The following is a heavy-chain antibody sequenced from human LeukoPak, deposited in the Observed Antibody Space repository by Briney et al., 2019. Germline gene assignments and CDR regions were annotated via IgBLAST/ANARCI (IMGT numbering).Heavy chain of an antibody. Sequence: SETLSLTCAVSGGSISSSNWWSWVRQPPGKGLEWIGEIYHSGSTNYNPSLKSRVTISVDKSKNQFSLKLSSVTAADTAVYYCARQFYTVTTGRYYYYYYYMDVWGKGTTVTISS. V-gene: IGHV4-4*02. CDR3: ARQFYTVTTGRYYYYYYYMDV. D-gene: IGHD4-17*01. CDR1: GGSISSSNW. J-gene: IGHJ6*03. CDR2: IYHSGST.